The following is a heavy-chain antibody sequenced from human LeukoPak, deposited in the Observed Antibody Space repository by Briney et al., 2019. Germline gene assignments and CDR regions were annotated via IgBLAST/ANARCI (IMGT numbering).Heavy chain of an antibody. CDR2: ITGSGGIT. V-gene: IGHV3-23*01. D-gene: IGHD3-16*01. CDR3: AKLGLKLGGDY. CDR1: GFTFSSYA. J-gene: IGHJ4*02. Sequence: GGSLRLSCAASGFTFSSYAMSWVRQAPGKGLEWVSTITGSGGITYYADSVKGRFTISRDNSKNTLYLQMNSLRAEDTAVYYCAKLGLKLGGDYWGQGTLVTVSS.